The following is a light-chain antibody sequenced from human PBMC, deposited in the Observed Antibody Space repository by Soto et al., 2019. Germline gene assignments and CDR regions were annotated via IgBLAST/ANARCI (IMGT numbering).Light chain of an antibody. V-gene: IGLV2-14*01. CDR2: EVS. CDR1: SSDVGAYNY. J-gene: IGLJ2*01. CDR3: SSYTSSSTVV. Sequence: QSPLTQPASVSGSPGQSITISCTGTSSDVGAYNYVSWYQQHPGKAPKLMINEVSNRPSGVSNRFSGSKSGNTASLTISGLQTEDEADYYCSSYTSSSTVVFGGGTKLTVL.